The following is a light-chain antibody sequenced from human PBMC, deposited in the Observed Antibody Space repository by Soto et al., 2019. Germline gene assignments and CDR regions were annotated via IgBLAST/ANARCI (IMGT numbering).Light chain of an antibody. J-gene: IGKJ4*01. Sequence: EIVMTQSPATLSVSQGETATLSCRASESINSNLAWYQQKPGQAPRLLIYRTSIRATGVPARFSGSGSGTEFTLTISSLQSEDFAVFYCQQYRDWPLTFGGGTNVELK. CDR3: QQYRDWPLT. CDR1: ESINSN. V-gene: IGKV3-15*01. CDR2: RTS.